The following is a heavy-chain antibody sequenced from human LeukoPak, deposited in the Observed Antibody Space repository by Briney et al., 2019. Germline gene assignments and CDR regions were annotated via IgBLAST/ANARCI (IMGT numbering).Heavy chain of an antibody. D-gene: IGHD1-26*01. CDR3: ARSSGNYWAAPFDY. V-gene: IGHV3-23*01. CDR2: IRDNDFST. J-gene: IGHJ4*02. CDR1: GLNFRSYA. Sequence: PGGSLRLSCTAYGLNFRSYALSRVRQAPGKGLEWVSGIRDNDFSTYYADSVKGRFTISRDNSKSPVYLQMNSLRAEDTAVYYCARSSGNYWAAPFDYWGQGTLVTVSS.